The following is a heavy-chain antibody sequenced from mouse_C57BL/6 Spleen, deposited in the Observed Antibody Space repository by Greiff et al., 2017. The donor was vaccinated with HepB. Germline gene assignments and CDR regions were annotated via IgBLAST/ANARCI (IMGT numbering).Heavy chain of an antibody. CDR3: AGANWPSYWYFDV. CDR1: GYTFTDYY. CDR2: INPNNGGT. J-gene: IGHJ1*03. D-gene: IGHD4-1*01. Sequence: EVQLQQSGPELVKPGASVKISCKASGYTFTDYYMNWVKQSHGKSLEWIGDINPNNGGTSYNQKFKGKATLTVDKSSSTAYMELRSLTSEDSAVYYCAGANWPSYWYFDVWGTGTTVTVSS. V-gene: IGHV1-26*01.